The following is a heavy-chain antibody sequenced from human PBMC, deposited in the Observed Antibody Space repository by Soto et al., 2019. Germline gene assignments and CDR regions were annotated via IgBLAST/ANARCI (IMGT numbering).Heavy chain of an antibody. D-gene: IGHD5-12*01. Sequence: QVHLQQWGAGLLKPSETLSLTCAVNGGSLTGYYWSWIRQPPWKGLEWIGEIKDGGVTNYSPSLKGRVTVSADTSNNQFSLKLHSVTAADTAVYYCARGQEGIVATHWDQGTLVTVSS. V-gene: IGHV4-34*01. CDR2: IKDGGVT. J-gene: IGHJ4*02. CDR1: GGSLTGYY. CDR3: ARGQEGIVATH.